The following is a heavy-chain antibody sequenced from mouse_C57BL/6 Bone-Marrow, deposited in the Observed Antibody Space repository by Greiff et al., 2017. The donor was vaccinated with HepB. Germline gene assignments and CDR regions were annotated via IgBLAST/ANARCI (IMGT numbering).Heavy chain of an antibody. Sequence: DVQLVESEGGLVQPGSSMKLSCTASGFTFSDYYMAWVRQVPEKGLEWVANINYDGSSTYYLDSLKSRFIISRDNAKNILYLQMSSLKSEDTATYYCARDRGFYYGSSYWYFDVWGTGTTVTVSS. CDR1: GFTFSDYY. CDR2: INYDGSST. D-gene: IGHD1-1*01. J-gene: IGHJ1*03. CDR3: ARDRGFYYGSSYWYFDV. V-gene: IGHV5-16*01.